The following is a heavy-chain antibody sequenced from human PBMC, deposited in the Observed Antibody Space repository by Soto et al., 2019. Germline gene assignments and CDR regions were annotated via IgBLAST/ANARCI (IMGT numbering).Heavy chain of an antibody. V-gene: IGHV4-30-4*01. Sequence: TSXTLSLTCTGSGGSISSGNYYWSWIRQPPGKGLEWIGFISYSGTTYYSTSLKSRVTISVDTSKSQFSLNLSFVPAADTAVYYCASMGTPATGLYFFDYWGEGSLVTVSS. J-gene: IGHJ4*02. CDR2: ISYSGTT. D-gene: IGHD2-15*01. CDR3: ASMGTPATGLYFFDY. CDR1: GGSISSGNYY.